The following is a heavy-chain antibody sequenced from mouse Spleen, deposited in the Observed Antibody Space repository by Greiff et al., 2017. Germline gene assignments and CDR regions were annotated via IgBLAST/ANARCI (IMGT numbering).Heavy chain of an antibody. J-gene: IGHJ1*01. CDR3: APRYFDV. CDR1: GYTFTSYW. Sequence: QVQLQQPGAGLVRPGTSVKLSCKASGYTFTSYWMHWVKQRPGQGLEWIGVIDPSDSYTNYNQKFKGKATLTVDTSSSTAYMQLSSLTSEDSAVYYCAPRYFDVWGAGTTVTVSS. V-gene: IGHV1-59*01. CDR2: IDPSDSYT.